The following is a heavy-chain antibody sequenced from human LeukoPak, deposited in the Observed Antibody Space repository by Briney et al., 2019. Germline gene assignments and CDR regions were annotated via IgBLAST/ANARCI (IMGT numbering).Heavy chain of an antibody. D-gene: IGHD6-19*01. Sequence: GGSLRLSRAASGFTFSSYAMSWVRQASGKGLEWVSHVSGSGGSTYYADSVKGRFTISRDNSKNTLYLQMNSLRAEDTAVYYCAKSWRQWLVQNYFDYWGQGTLVTVSS. V-gene: IGHV3-23*01. CDR1: GFTFSSYA. CDR2: VSGSGGST. J-gene: IGHJ4*02. CDR3: AKSWRQWLVQNYFDY.